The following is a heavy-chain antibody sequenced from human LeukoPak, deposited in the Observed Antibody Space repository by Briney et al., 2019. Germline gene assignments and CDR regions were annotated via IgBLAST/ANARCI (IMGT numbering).Heavy chain of an antibody. CDR1: GVTLSSYA. V-gene: IGHV3-23*01. CDR2: ISGGGVTT. Sequence: GGSLRLSCAASGVTLSSYAMSWARQAPGKGLEWVSGISGGGVTTYYADSVKGRFTISRDNSKNTLNLQMNSLRADDTAIYYCARNQQLGGHSYYYYGMDVWGQGTTVTVSS. D-gene: IGHD3-16*01. J-gene: IGHJ6*02. CDR3: ARNQQLGGHSYYYYGMDV.